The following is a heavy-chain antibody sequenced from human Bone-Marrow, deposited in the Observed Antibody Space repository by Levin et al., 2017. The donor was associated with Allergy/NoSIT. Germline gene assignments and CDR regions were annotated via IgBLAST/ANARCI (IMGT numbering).Heavy chain of an antibody. CDR3: ASSCTNGVCYSRGGDYCYGMDV. CDR2: INPSGGST. J-gene: IGHJ6*02. Sequence: EASVKVSCKASGYTFTSYYMHWVRQAPGQGLEWMGIINPSGGSTSYAQKFQGRVTMTRDTSTSTVYMELSSLRSEDTAVYYCASSCTNGVCYSRGGDYCYGMDVWGQGTTVTVSS. D-gene: IGHD2-8*01. V-gene: IGHV1-46*01. CDR1: GYTFTSYY.